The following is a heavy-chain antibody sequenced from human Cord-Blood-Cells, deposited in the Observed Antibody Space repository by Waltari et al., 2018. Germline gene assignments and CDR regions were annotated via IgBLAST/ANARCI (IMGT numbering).Heavy chain of an antibody. Sequence: QVQLVESGGGVVQAGGSVRLSCAASGFTFSSYALHWVRQGPAKGREWVAIISYDGRNKYYADSVKGRFTISRDNSKNTLYLQMNSLRAEDTAVYYCAREVASVGAFDYWGQGTLVTVSS. D-gene: IGHD3-16*01. CDR2: ISYDGRNK. CDR1: GFTFSSYA. V-gene: IGHV3-30*01. J-gene: IGHJ4*02. CDR3: AREVASVGAFDY.